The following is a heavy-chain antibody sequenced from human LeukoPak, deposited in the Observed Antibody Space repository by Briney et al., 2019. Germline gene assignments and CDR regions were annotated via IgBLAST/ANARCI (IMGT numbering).Heavy chain of an antibody. CDR1: SGSISSYY. D-gene: IGHD1-26*01. CDR2: IYTSGST. J-gene: IGHJ3*02. V-gene: IGHV4-4*07. CDR3: ARGRGYGGNYLRSFDI. Sequence: KPSETLSLTCTVSSGSISSYYWSWIRQPAGKGLEWIGRIYTSGSTNYNPSLKSRVTILLDRSKNQFSLKLSSVTAADTAIYYCARGRGYGGNYLRSFDIWGQGTMVTVSS.